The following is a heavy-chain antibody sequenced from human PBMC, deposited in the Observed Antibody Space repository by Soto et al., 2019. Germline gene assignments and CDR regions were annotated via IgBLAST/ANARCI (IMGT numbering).Heavy chain of an antibody. Sequence: PSETLSLTCTVSGGSISSGDYYWSWIRQPPGKGLEWIGYIYYSGSTYYNPSLKSRVTISVDTSKNQFSLKLSSVTAADTAVYYCARELTKVTSAGMDVWGQGTTVTVSS. CDR2: IYYSGST. D-gene: IGHD4-17*01. CDR3: ARELTKVTSAGMDV. CDR1: GGSISSGDYY. V-gene: IGHV4-30-4*01. J-gene: IGHJ6*02.